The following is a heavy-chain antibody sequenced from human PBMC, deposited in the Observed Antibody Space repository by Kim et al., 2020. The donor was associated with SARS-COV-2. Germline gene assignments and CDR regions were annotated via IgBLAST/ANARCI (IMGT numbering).Heavy chain of an antibody. Sequence: SETLSLTCTVSGGSISSSSYYWGWIRQPPGKGLEWIGSIYYSGSTYYNPSLKSRVTISVDTSKNQFSLKLSSVTAADTAVYYCARRGGSRAFDYWGQGTLVTVSS. CDR2: IYYSGST. CDR3: ARRGGSRAFDY. J-gene: IGHJ4*02. D-gene: IGHD3-10*01. V-gene: IGHV4-39*01. CDR1: GGSISSSSYY.